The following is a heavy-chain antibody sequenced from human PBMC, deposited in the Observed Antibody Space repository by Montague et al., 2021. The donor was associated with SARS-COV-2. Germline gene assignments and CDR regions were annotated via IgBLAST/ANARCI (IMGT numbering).Heavy chain of an antibody. J-gene: IGHJ2*01. CDR1: GGSISSNLFY. V-gene: IGHV4-39*01. Sequence: SETLSLTCTVSGGSISSNLFYWGWIRQLKGKGLEWIGSISYSGSNYYNLSIKSRVTLSVDTYKNKFSLKLISLTAADTAMYYCARHVELCGVNGRNWYFDLWGRATLVTVSS. D-gene: IGHD4-23*01. CDR3: ARHVELCGVNGRNWYFDL. CDR2: ISYSGSN.